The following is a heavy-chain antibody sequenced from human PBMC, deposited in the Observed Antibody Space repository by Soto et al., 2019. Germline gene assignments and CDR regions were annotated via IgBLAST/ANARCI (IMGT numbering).Heavy chain of an antibody. D-gene: IGHD3-22*01. J-gene: IGHJ4*02. CDR3: AKLTYYYDSREPKSFDY. CDR1: GFTFSSYG. Sequence: PGGSLRLSCAASGFTFSSYGMHWVRQAPGKGLEWVAVISYDGSNKYYADSVKGRFTISRDNSKNTLYLQMNSLRAEDTAVYYCAKLTYYYDSREPKSFDYWGQGTLVTVSS. V-gene: IGHV3-30*18. CDR2: ISYDGSNK.